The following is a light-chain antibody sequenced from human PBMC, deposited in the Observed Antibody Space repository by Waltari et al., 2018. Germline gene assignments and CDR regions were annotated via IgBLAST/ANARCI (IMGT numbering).Light chain of an antibody. Sequence: NFILTQTHSVSESPGKTVTISCTRSSGSIGSRYVHGYPQRPGSAPTTVIYEDYQRPPGVPERFSGSIDSSSNSAYVTISGLKPEDEADYYCQSYDNDNVVFGGGTRLTVL. V-gene: IGLV6-57*03. CDR2: EDY. CDR1: SGSIGSRY. J-gene: IGLJ3*02. CDR3: QSYDNDNVV.